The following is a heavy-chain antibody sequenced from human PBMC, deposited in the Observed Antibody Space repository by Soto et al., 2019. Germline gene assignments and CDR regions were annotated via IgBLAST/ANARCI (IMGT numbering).Heavy chain of an antibody. Sequence: QVQLAESGGGVVQPGRSLRLSCAASGFTFSSHGMHWVRQAPGKGLEWVAGIWYDGSNKYYADSVKGRFTISRDNSKKTLYLKMNRQKAENTVVYYSARENVEVVPAANGGRGGSDFWGQGTLVTVSS. CDR1: GFTFSSHG. J-gene: IGHJ4*02. CDR3: ARENVEVVPAANGGRGGSDF. V-gene: IGHV3-33*01. CDR2: IWYDGSNK. D-gene: IGHD2-2*01.